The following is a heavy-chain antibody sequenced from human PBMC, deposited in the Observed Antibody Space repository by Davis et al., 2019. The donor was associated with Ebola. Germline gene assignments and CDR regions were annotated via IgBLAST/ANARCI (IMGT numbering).Heavy chain of an antibody. CDR3: ARIGIAARRALYYGMDV. V-gene: IGHV1-18*01. Sequence: AASVKVSCKASGGTFSSYAISWVRQAPGQGLEWMGGINPNSGDTNYAQKLQGRVTMTTDTSTSTAYMELRSLRSDDTAVYYCARIGIAARRALYYGMDVWGQGTTVTVSS. CDR1: GGTFSSYA. J-gene: IGHJ6*02. D-gene: IGHD6-6*01. CDR2: INPNSGDT.